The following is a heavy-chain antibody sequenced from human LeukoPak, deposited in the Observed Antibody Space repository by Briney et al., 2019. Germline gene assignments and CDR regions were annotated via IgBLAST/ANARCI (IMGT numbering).Heavy chain of an antibody. Sequence: GASVTVSCKTSGYTFTDYYMHWVRQAPGQGLEWMGWINPNSGGTNYAQKFQGRVTMTRDTSISTAYMELSRLRSDDTAVYYCARGDLIVVVTALIDYWGQGTLVTVSS. CDR2: INPNSGGT. D-gene: IGHD2-21*02. CDR1: GYTFTDYY. V-gene: IGHV1-2*02. J-gene: IGHJ4*02. CDR3: ARGDLIVVVTALIDY.